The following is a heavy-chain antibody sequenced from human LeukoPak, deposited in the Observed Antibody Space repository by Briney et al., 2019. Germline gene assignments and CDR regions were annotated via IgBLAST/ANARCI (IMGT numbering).Heavy chain of an antibody. CDR3: ARDGKRDYSNYNWFDP. V-gene: IGHV1-2*02. CDR1: GYTFTGYY. Sequence: ASVKVSCKASGYTFTGYYTHWVRQAPGQGLEWMGWINPNSGGTNYAQKFQGRVTMTRDTSISTAYMELSRLRSDDTAVYYCARDGKRDYSNYNWFDPWGQGTLVTVSS. D-gene: IGHD4-11*01. J-gene: IGHJ5*02. CDR2: INPNSGGT.